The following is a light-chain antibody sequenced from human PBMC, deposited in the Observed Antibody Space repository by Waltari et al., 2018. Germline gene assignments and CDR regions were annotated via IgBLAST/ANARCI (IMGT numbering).Light chain of an antibody. J-gene: IGKJ2*01. CDR2: GAS. CDR1: QNVNTN. CDR3: HQYNNWPPYT. V-gene: IGKV3-15*01. Sequence: EVVMTQSQATLSVSPGERATLSCRASQNVNTNVAWYQQKPGQPPRLLIYGASTTATGIPARFSGSGSGTEFTLTISSLQSEDFAVYYCHQYNNWPPYTFGQGTKVEIK.